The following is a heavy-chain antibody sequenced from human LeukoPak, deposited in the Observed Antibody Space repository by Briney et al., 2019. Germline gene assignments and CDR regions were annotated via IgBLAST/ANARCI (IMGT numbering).Heavy chain of an antibody. V-gene: IGHV1-46*01. CDR3: ARVGRPRYYYYGMDV. CDR1: GYTFTSYY. CDR2: INPSGGST. Sequence: ASVKVSCKASGYTFTSYYMHWVRQAPGQGLEWMGIINPSGGSTSYAQKFQGRVTITADESTSTAYMELSSLRSEDTAVYYCARVGRPRYYYYGMDVWGQGTTVTVSS. J-gene: IGHJ6*02.